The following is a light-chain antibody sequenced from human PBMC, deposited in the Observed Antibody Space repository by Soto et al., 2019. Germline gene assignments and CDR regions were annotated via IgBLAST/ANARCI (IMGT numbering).Light chain of an antibody. CDR2: GAS. Sequence: EVVLTQSPGTLSLSRGERATLSCRASERIYSAYLGWYQQKPGQAPRLVIHGASSRATGIPDRFSGSGFGTDSTLTISSLEPEDAAVYYCQQRSDWPPITFGQGTRLEIK. CDR1: ERIYSAY. V-gene: IGKV3D-20*02. CDR3: QQRSDWPPIT. J-gene: IGKJ5*01.